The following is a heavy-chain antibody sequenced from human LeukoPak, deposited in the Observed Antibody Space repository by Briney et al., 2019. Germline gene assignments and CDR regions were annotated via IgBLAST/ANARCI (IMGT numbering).Heavy chain of an antibody. CDR1: GFAFGDYA. CDR2: VSYDARDT. CDR3: ARDGAGARPWSYYYYMDV. Sequence: QSERSLRLSCAASGFAFGDYAMHWVRQAPGKGLEWVALVSYDARDTYYADSVKGRFTVSRDTSKNAVFLQMNSLRPEDAAIYYCARDGAGARPWSYYYYMDVWGKGTTVTVSS. J-gene: IGHJ6*03. V-gene: IGHV3-30*01. D-gene: IGHD6-6*01.